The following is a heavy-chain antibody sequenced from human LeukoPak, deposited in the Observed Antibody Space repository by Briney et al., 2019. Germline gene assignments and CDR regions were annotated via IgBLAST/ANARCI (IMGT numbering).Heavy chain of an antibody. V-gene: IGHV4-59*13. D-gene: IGHD4-17*01. CDR3: ARAPSQSPDYGDYSVSGFDY. CDR1: GGSINSYY. Sequence: SETLSLTCTVSGGSINSYYWSWIRQPPGKGLEWIGYMYYSGSTNYNPSLKSRVTISVDTSKKRFSLKLSSVTAADTAVYYCARAPSQSPDYGDYSVSGFDYWGQGTLVTVSS. CDR2: MYYSGST. J-gene: IGHJ4*02.